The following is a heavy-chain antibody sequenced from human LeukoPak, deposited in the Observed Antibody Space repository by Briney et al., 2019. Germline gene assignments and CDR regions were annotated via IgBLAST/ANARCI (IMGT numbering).Heavy chain of an antibody. Sequence: SETLSLTCTVSGGSVSSADYCWSWIRHPPGKALEWIGYIYHTGSNNYKYSLKSRVTISLDTSKNRFSLRLTSVTAADTALYYCARYDYGDCWFDPWGQGTLVTVSS. CDR1: GGSVSSADYC. J-gene: IGHJ5*02. CDR3: ARYDYGDCWFDP. V-gene: IGHV4-61*08. D-gene: IGHD4-17*01. CDR2: IYHTGSN.